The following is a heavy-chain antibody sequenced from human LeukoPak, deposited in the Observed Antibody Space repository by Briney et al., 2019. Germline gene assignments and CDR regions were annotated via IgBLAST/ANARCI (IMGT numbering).Heavy chain of an antibody. Sequence: ASVKVSCKASGYTFTNYGISWVRQAPGQGLEWMGWVSTYNDNTNYAQKLQGRVTMTTDTSTTTAYMERRSLRSEDTAVYYCARDYRAQKGGDDYGDDYWGQGTLVIVSS. CDR1: GYTFTNYG. CDR3: ARDYRAQKGGDDYGDDY. D-gene: IGHD4-17*01. V-gene: IGHV1-18*04. CDR2: VSTYNDNT. J-gene: IGHJ4*02.